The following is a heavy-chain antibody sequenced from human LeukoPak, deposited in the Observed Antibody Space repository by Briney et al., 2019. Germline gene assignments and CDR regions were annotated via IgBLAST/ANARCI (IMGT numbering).Heavy chain of an antibody. CDR1: GGSFSGYY. CDR2: INHSGST. D-gene: IGHD2-15*01. Sequence: SETLSLTCAVYGGSFSGYYWSWIRRPPGKGLEWIGEINHSGSTNYNPSLKSRVTISVDTSKNQFSLKLSSVTAADTAVYYCASSGRAPQYCSGGSCYRGGGVYYYYYGMDVWGKGTTVTVSS. J-gene: IGHJ6*04. V-gene: IGHV4-34*01. CDR3: ASSGRAPQYCSGGSCYRGGGVYYYYYGMDV.